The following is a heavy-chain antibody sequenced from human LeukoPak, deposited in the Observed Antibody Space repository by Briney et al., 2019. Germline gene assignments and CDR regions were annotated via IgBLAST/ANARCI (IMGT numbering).Heavy chain of an antibody. D-gene: IGHD3-22*01. Sequence: GGSLRLSCTVSGFTVSSNSMSWVRQAPGKGLEWVSAISGSGGSTYYADSVKGRFTISRDNSKNTLYLQMNSLRAEDTAVYYCAKTMDYYDSSGYDYWGQGTLVTVSS. J-gene: IGHJ4*02. CDR1: GFTVSSNS. CDR2: ISGSGGST. V-gene: IGHV3-23*01. CDR3: AKTMDYYDSSGYDY.